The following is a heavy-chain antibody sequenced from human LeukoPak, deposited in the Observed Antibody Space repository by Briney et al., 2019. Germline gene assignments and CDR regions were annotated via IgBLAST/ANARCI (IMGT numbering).Heavy chain of an antibody. CDR3: AGHRRTKTHRYYYGMDV. CDR1: GYSFSNYW. V-gene: IGHV5-51*01. J-gene: IGHJ6*01. Sequence: GESLKISCKGSGYSFSNYWIGWVRQMPGKGLEWMVIIFPGDSHARYSPSFQGQVTISADTSIRTAYLQLSNLKASDTAMYYCAGHRRTKTHRYYYGMDVWGQGTTVTVSS. CDR2: IFPGDSHA. D-gene: IGHD2-2*01.